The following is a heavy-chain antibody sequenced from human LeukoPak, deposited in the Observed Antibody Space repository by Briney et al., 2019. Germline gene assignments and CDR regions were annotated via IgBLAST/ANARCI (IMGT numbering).Heavy chain of an antibody. D-gene: IGHD3-16*01. V-gene: IGHV1-8*01. CDR1: GYTFTSYD. J-gene: IGHJ5*02. CDR3: ARGQYDDVWGSYPDH. CDR2: MNPNSGNT. Sequence: ASVKVSCKASGYTFTSYDINWARQTTGQGLEWMGWMNPNSGNTGYAQKFQGRVTMTRNTSISTAYMELYSLRSEDTAVYFCARGQYDDVWGSYPDHWGQGTLVTVSS.